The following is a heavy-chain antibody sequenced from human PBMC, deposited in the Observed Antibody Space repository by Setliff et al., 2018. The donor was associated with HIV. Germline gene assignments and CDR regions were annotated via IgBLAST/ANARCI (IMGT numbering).Heavy chain of an antibody. CDR2: ILSTGERT. D-gene: IGHD1-26*01. CDR1: GFTFSRYG. CDR3: ARDGGSSPSPVSDYYYYYMDV. J-gene: IGHJ6*03. Sequence: PGGSLRLSCAASGFTFSRYGMNWVRQAPGEGLEWVSAILSTGERTFYADSVKGRFTISRDNSKNSVYLQMNSLRAEDTAVYYCARDGGSSPSPVSDYYYYYMDVWGKGTTVTVSS. V-gene: IGHV3-21*01.